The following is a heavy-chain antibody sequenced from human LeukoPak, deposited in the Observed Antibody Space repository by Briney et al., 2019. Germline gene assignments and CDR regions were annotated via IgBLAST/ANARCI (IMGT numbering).Heavy chain of an antibody. CDR3: VRDRHWTNDWVFDY. V-gene: IGHV4-59*01. D-gene: IGHD1/OR15-1a*01. J-gene: IGHJ4*02. Sequence: SETLSLTCTVSGGSIGTYYWSWIRQPPGKGLEWIGYIYYNGYTDYNPSLKSRVTISLHTSKNQFSLKLSSVNAADTAVYYGVRDRHWTNDWVFDYWGQGTLVTVSS. CDR2: IYYNGYT. CDR1: GGSIGTYY.